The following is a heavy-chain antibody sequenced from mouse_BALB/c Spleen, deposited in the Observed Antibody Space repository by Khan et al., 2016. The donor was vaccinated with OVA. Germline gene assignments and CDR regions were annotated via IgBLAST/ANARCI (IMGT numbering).Heavy chain of an antibody. D-gene: IGHD2-13*01. CDR3: ARCYYGDPFAY. J-gene: IGHJ3*01. V-gene: IGHV5-4*02. CDR2: ISDGGSYT. Sequence: EVQLVESGGGLVKPGGSLKLSCAASGFTFSDYYMYWVRQTPEKRLEWLATISDGGSYTYYPDSVKGRFTISRDDAKNNLYLQMNSLRSEDTAMYYCARCYYGDPFAYWGQGTLVTISA. CDR1: GFTFSDYY.